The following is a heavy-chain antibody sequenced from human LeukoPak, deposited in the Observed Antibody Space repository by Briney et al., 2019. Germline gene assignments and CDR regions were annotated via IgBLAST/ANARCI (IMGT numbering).Heavy chain of an antibody. CDR2: IIPIFGTA. Sequence: ASVKVSCKASGGTFSSYAISWVRQAPGQGLEWMGGIIPIFGTANYAQKFQGRVTITADESTSTPYMELSSLRSEDTAVYYCARALVTMVRGVITFDYWGQGTLVTVSS. V-gene: IGHV1-69*01. J-gene: IGHJ4*02. CDR3: ARALVTMVRGVITFDY. D-gene: IGHD3-10*01. CDR1: GGTFSSYA.